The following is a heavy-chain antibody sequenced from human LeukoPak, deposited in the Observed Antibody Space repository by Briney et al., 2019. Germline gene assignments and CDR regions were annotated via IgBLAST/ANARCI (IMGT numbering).Heavy chain of an antibody. D-gene: IGHD3-3*01. J-gene: IGHJ4*02. V-gene: IGHV4-59*01. Sequence: SETLSLTCTVAGGSISSYYWRWIRQPPGKGLEWIGYIYYSGSTNYNPSLKSRVTISVDTSKNQFSLKLSSVTAADTAVYYCARDVPDYDFWSGYYNRYFDYWGQGTLVTVSS. CDR3: ARDVPDYDFWSGYYNRYFDY. CDR1: GGSISSYY. CDR2: IYYSGST.